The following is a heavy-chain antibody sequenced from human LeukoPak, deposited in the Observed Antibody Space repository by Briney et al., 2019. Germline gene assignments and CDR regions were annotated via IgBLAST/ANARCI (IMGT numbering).Heavy chain of an antibody. D-gene: IGHD5-18*01. CDR2: INSDGSSA. CDR3: ARGRGYSYGYQEY. J-gene: IGHJ4*02. Sequence: PGGSLRLSCAASVFTLSRYWMHWVRQAPGKGLEFVSGINSDGSSASYADSVKGHFTISRDNAKNTLYLQMNSLRAEDTAVYYCARGRGYSYGYQEYWGQGTLVTVSS. CDR1: VFTLSRYW. V-gene: IGHV3-74*01.